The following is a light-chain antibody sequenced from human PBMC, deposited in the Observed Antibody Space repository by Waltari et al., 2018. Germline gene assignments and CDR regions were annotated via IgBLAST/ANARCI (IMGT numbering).Light chain of an antibody. CDR3: QQYNTYSGT. Sequence: DIQMTQPPSTLSASIGDRVTITCRASQSVSTWLAWYQQKPGKAPKLLMYAASSLESGVPSRFSGSGSGTEFTLTINSLQPDDFATYYCQQYNTYSGTFGQGTKVEIK. CDR1: QSVSTW. CDR2: AAS. V-gene: IGKV1-5*03. J-gene: IGKJ1*01.